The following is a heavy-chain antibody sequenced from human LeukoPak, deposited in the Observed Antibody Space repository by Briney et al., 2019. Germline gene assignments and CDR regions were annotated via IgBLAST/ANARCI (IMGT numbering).Heavy chain of an antibody. J-gene: IGHJ4*02. D-gene: IGHD4/OR15-4a*01. Sequence: SETLSLTCTVSGGSMSSGSISTYYWSWVRQPAGKGLEWIGRIYTSGTTNYNPSLESRVTMSVDTSKNQFSLKLNSVTAADTAVYYCASGAPSDYWGRGTLVTVS. CDR1: GGSMSSGSISTYY. CDR2: IYTSGTT. V-gene: IGHV4-4*07. CDR3: ASGAPSDY.